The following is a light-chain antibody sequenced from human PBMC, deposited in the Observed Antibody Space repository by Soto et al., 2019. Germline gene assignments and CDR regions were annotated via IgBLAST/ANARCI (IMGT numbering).Light chain of an antibody. V-gene: IGKV3D-15*01. J-gene: IGKJ4*01. CDR2: DIF. CDR1: QSVSSSY. CDR3: QQYNSWPLT. Sequence: EVVLTQSAATPSLSPGERATLSCGASQSVSSSYLAWYQQKPGQAPRLVIYDIFTRATGVPTRISGSGSGTEFTLTISSLQSEDFAVYYCQQYNSWPLTFGGGTKVDIK.